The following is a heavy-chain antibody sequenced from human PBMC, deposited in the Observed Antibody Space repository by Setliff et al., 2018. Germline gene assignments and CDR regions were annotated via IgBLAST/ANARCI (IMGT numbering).Heavy chain of an antibody. CDR3: ACPDILTGLYDY. CDR2: ISSSGSTI. Sequence: GGSLRLSCAASGFTFSKAWMNWVRQAPGKGLEWVSYISSSGSTIYYADSVKGRFTISRDNAKNSLYLQMNSLRAEDTAVYYCACPDILTGLYDYWGQGTQVTVSS. J-gene: IGHJ4*02. V-gene: IGHV3-48*03. CDR1: GFTFSKAW. D-gene: IGHD3-9*01.